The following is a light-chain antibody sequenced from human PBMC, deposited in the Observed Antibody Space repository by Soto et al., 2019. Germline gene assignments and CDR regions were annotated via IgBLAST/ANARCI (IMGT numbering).Light chain of an antibody. J-gene: IGKJ2*02. CDR2: KAS. CDR1: QSISSW. CDR3: QQYNSYPCT. Sequence: DIQMTQSPSTLSSSVGDRVTITCRASQSISSWLAWYQQKPGKAPHLLIYKASYLESGVPSRFSGSGSGTEFTLTISSPQPDDFATYYCQQYNSYPCTFGQGTKLEIK. V-gene: IGKV1-5*03.